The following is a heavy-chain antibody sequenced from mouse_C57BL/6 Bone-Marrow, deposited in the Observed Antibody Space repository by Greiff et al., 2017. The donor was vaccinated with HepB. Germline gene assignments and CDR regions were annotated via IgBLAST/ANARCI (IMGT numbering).Heavy chain of an antibody. CDR1: GFNIKDDY. D-gene: IGHD2-3*01. J-gene: IGHJ2*01. Sequence: SGAELVRPGASVKLSCTASGFNIKDDYMHWVKQRPEQGLEWIGWIDPENGDTEYASKFQGKATITADTSSNTAYLQLSSLTSEDTAVYYCTTDDGYSGYWGQGTTLTVSS. V-gene: IGHV14-4*01. CDR3: TTDDGYSGY. CDR2: IDPENGDT.